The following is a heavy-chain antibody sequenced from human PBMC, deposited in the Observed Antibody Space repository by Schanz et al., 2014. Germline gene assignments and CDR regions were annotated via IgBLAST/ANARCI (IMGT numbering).Heavy chain of an antibody. CDR2: ISANNGNT. D-gene: IGHD6-13*01. Sequence: QVQLVQSGAEVKKPGASVGVSCKASGYTFTNYGVTWVRQAPGQGLEWMGWISANNGNTNYAQKFQGRVTMTTDTSTSTAYMELRSLRSEDTAVYYCARSGSSNWYCFDYWGQGTLVTVSS. CDR3: ARSGSSNWYCFDY. CDR1: GYTFTNYG. V-gene: IGHV1-18*01. J-gene: IGHJ4*02.